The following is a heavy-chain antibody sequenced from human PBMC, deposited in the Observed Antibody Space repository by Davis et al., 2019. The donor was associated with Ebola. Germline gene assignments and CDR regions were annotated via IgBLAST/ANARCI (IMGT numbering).Heavy chain of an antibody. Sequence: GESLKISCKGSGYSFTNYWIGWVRQMPGKGLEWMGIIYPGDSDTRYSPSFQGQVTISADKSISTAYLQWSSLKASDTAMYYCARRYYDFWSGYYTGGMDVWGQGTTVTVSS. J-gene: IGHJ6*02. V-gene: IGHV5-51*01. D-gene: IGHD3-3*01. CDR1: GYSFTNYW. CDR2: IYPGDSDT. CDR3: ARRYYDFWSGYYTGGMDV.